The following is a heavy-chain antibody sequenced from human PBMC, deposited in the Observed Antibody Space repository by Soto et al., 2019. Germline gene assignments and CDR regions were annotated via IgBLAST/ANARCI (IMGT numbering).Heavy chain of an antibody. V-gene: IGHV1-18*04. CDR3: ARDMAVAGTPYYYYYYGMDV. D-gene: IGHD6-19*01. J-gene: IGHJ6*02. Sequence: SVKDSCKASGYTFTSYGISWGRQAPVQGLEWMGWISAYNGNTNYAQKLQGRVTMTTDTSTSTAYMELRSLRSDDTAVYYCARDMAVAGTPYYYYYYGMDVWGQGTTVTVSS. CDR1: GYTFTSYG. CDR2: ISAYNGNT.